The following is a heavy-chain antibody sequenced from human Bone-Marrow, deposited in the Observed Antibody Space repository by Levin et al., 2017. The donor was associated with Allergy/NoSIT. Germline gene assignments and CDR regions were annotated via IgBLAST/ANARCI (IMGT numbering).Heavy chain of an antibody. CDR2: ICWNDDK. CDR1: GFSFRTTGVG. V-gene: IGHV2-5*01. J-gene: IGHJ4*02. D-gene: IGHD3-22*01. Sequence: SGPTLVKPTQTLTLSCTFSGFSFRTTGVGVGWIRQAPGKAPEWLALICWNDDKRYSPSLRGRVSITKGTSEDQVVLTMTNMDPVDTATYYCANDCIMYYFDNGDQWGRRCFDYWGQGALVTVSS. CDR3: ANDCIMYYFDNGDQWGRRCFDY.